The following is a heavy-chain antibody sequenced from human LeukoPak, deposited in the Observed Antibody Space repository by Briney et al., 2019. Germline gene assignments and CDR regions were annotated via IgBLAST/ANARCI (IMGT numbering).Heavy chain of an antibody. V-gene: IGHV4-34*01. CDR3: ARGRKWIQLWVRFDY. CDR1: GGSFSGYY. Sequence: PSETLSLTCAVYGGSFSGYYWSWIRQPPGKGLEWMGEINHSGSTNYNPSLKSRVTISVDTSKNQFSLKLSSVTAADTAVYYCARGRKWIQLWVRFDYWGQGTLVTVSS. J-gene: IGHJ4*02. CDR2: INHSGST. D-gene: IGHD5-18*01.